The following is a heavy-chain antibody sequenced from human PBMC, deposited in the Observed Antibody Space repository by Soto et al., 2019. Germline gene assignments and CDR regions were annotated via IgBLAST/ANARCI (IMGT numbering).Heavy chain of an antibody. CDR3: AKDPTAMYSSSWFGYYFDY. J-gene: IGHJ4*02. V-gene: IGHV3-23*01. Sequence: TGGSLRLSCAASGFTFSSYAMSWVRQAPGKGLEWVSAISGSGGSTYYADSVKGRFTISRDNSKNTLYLQMNSLRAEDTAVYYCAKDPTAMYSSSWFGYYFDYWGQGTLVTVSS. CDR2: ISGSGGST. D-gene: IGHD6-13*01. CDR1: GFTFSSYA.